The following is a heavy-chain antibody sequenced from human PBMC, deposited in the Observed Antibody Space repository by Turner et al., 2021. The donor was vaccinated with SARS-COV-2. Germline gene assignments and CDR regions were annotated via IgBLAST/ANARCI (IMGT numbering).Heavy chain of an antibody. CDR2: SYYSGST. J-gene: IGHJ6*02. CDR3: ARLRDTAIDYYGMDV. D-gene: IGHD5-18*01. CDR1: AGSISSSTYY. Sequence: QLQLQESGPGLVKPSETLSLTCPVPAGSISSSTYYWGWIRQPPGKGLEWIGDSYYSGSTYYNPSLKSRVTISVDTSKNQFSLKLSSVTAADTAVDYCARLRDTAIDYYGMDVWGQGTTVTVSS. V-gene: IGHV4-39*01.